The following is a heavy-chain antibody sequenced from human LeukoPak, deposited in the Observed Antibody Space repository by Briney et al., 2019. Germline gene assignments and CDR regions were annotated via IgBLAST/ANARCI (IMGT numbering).Heavy chain of an antibody. Sequence: SETLSLTCAVYGGSFSGYYWSWIRQPPGKGLEWIGEINHSGSTNYNPSLKSRVTISVDTSKNQFSLKLSSVTAADTAVYYCARDLGAVGLDYWGQGTLVTVSS. V-gene: IGHV4-34*01. D-gene: IGHD1-26*01. CDR1: GGSFSGYY. CDR2: INHSGST. CDR3: ARDLGAVGLDY. J-gene: IGHJ4*02.